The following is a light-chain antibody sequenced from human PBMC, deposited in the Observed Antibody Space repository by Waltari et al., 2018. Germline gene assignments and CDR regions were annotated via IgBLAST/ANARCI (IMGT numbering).Light chain of an antibody. CDR1: ATDVGGYNY. CDR2: DVS. J-gene: IGLJ3*02. V-gene: IGLV2-14*03. Sequence: QSALTQPASVSGSPGQSITISCTGTATDVGGYNYVSWYQQHPGKAPKLIIFDVSSRPSGVSKRFSGSKFGNAASLTISGVQPEDEADYYCCSFTSSSTWVFGGGTKLTVL. CDR3: CSFTSSSTWV.